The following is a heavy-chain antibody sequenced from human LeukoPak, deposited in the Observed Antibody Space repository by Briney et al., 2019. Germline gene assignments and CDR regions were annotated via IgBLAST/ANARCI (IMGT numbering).Heavy chain of an antibody. CDR1: GYRFTRYW. Sequence: GESLKISGKGSGYRFTRYWISWVRQMPGKGLEWMGKIDPSESYTNYSPSFRGHVTISSDKSISTAYLQWSTLKASDTAMYYCARHEGGYAASDYWGQGTLVTVSS. CDR3: ARHEGGYAASDY. V-gene: IGHV5-10-1*01. CDR2: IDPSESYT. D-gene: IGHD5-12*01. J-gene: IGHJ4*02.